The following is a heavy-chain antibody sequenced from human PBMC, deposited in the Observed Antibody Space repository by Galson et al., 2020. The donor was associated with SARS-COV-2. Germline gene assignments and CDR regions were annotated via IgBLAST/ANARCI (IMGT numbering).Heavy chain of an antibody. D-gene: IGHD3-9*01. CDR2: ISGSGCST. CDR3: AKSQYDILTGYHNTYNWFNP. Sequence: GESLKISCAASGFTFSSYAMSWVRQAPGKGLEWVSAISGSGCSTYYADSVKGRFTISRDNSKNTLYLQMNSLRAEDTAVYYCAKSQYDILTGYHNTYNWFNPWGQGTLVTVSS. V-gene: IGHV3-23*01. J-gene: IGHJ5*02. CDR1: GFTFSSYA.